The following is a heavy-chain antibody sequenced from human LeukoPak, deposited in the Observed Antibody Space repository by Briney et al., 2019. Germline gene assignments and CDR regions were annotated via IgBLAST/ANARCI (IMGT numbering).Heavy chain of an antibody. CDR3: ARTYYDFWSGYLYYYMDV. D-gene: IGHD3-3*01. V-gene: IGHV5-51*01. J-gene: IGHJ6*03. CDR2: IYPGDSDT. CDR1: GYSFTSYW. Sequence: KAGESLQISCQGSGYSFTSYWIGWVRQLPGKGLEWMGIIYPGDSDTRYSPSFQGQATISADKSISTAYLQWSSLKASDTAMYYCARTYYDFWSGYLYYYMDVWGKGTTVTVSS.